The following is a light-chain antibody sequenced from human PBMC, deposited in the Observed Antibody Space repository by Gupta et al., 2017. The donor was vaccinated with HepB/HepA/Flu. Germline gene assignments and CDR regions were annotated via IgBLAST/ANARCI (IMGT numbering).Light chain of an antibody. CDR3: CAYGGIVSMVV. Sequence: QSALTQPASVSGSPGQSITISCTGTSSDIGTYDLVSWYQQHPGKAPKLMIDEVTKRPSGVSNRFSGSKSGNRASLTISGLQAEDEADYYGCAYGGIVSMVVFGGGTKLTVL. J-gene: IGLJ2*01. V-gene: IGLV2-23*02. CDR1: SSDIGTYDL. CDR2: EVT.